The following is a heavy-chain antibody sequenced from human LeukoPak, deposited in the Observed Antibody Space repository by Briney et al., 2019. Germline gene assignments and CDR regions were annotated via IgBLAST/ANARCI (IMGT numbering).Heavy chain of an antibody. V-gene: IGHV4-39*01. J-gene: IGHJ6*03. CDR2: IYYSGST. CDR1: GGSISSSSYY. D-gene: IGHD4-17*01. CDR3: ERHGDYPHYYYSYMDV. Sequence: SETLSLTCTVSGGSISSSSYYWGWIRQPTGQGLEWIGSIYYSGSTYYNPSLKSRVTISVDTSKNQFSLKLSSVTAADTAVYYCERHGDYPHYYYSYMDVWGKGTTVTVSS.